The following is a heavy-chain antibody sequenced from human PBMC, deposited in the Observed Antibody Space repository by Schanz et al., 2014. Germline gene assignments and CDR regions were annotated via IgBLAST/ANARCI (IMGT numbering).Heavy chain of an antibody. J-gene: IGHJ6*02. Sequence: QVQLVQSGAEVKKPGASVKVSCKASGYTFSFTSYNVHWVRQAPGQGLEWMGWISPYNGNTNYAQKLQGRVTMTADTSTSTAYMDLRSLRSDDTAVYYCARFLARYQYYGVDVWGQGTTVIVSS. V-gene: IGHV1-18*04. CDR2: ISPYNGNT. CDR1: GYTFSFTSYN. D-gene: IGHD3-3*01. CDR3: ARFLARYQYYGVDV.